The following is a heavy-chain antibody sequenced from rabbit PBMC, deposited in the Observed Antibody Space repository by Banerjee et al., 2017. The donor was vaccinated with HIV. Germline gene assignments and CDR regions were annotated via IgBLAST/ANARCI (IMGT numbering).Heavy chain of an antibody. CDR3: VRDTWHFKL. Sequence: QEQLVESGGGLVKPEGSLKLSCKASAFDFSSGGVSWVRQAPGKGLEWIGYIDPVFGSTHYASWVNGRFTISSHNAQNTLYLQLNSLTAADTATYFCVRDTWHFKLWGQGTLVTVS. CDR2: IDPVFGST. V-gene: IGHV1S47*01. D-gene: IGHD3-1*01. J-gene: IGHJ4*01. CDR1: AFDFSSGG.